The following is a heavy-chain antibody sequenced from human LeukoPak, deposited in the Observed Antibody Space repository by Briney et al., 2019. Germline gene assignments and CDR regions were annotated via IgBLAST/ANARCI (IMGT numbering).Heavy chain of an antibody. J-gene: IGHJ4*02. CDR3: ARGQYYYDSSGYY. D-gene: IGHD3-22*01. CDR2: MNPNSGNT. Sequence: ASVKVSCKASGYTFTGYYMHWVRQATGQGLEWMGWMNPNSGNTGYAQKFQGRVTMTRNTSISTAYMELSSLRSEDTAVYYCARGQYYYDSSGYYWGQGTLVTVSS. V-gene: IGHV1-8*02. CDR1: GYTFTGYY.